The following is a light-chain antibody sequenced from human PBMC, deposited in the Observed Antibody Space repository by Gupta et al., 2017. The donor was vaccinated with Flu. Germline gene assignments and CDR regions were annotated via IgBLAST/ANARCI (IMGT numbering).Light chain of an antibody. J-gene: IGKJ1*01. V-gene: IGKV1-39*01. CDR1: QSIITY. CDR2: SVS. Sequence: IQMTQSPSSLSASVGDRVTITCRTTQSIITYLTWYQQKPGKVPKVLIYSVSTLQRGVPSRFSGSGSGTEFTLTISSLQPEDFATYYCQQSYSNPRTFGQGTKVDI. CDR3: QQSYSNPRT.